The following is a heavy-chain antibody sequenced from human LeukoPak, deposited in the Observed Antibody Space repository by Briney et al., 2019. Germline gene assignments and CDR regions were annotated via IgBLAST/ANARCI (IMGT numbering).Heavy chain of an antibody. CDR3: ARGASTAPHRFFVY. J-gene: IGHJ4*02. CDR1: GGSFSGYY. D-gene: IGHD2-2*01. V-gene: IGHV4-34*01. Sequence: SETLSLTCAVYGGSFSGYYWSWIRQPPGKGLEWIGEIDHSGSTNYNPSLKSRVTISVDTSKNQFSLKLSSVAAADTAVYYCARGASTAPHRFFVYWAREPWSPSPQ. CDR2: IDHSGST.